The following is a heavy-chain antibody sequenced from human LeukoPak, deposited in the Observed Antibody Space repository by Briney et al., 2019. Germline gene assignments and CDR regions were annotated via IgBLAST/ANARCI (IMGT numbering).Heavy chain of an antibody. J-gene: IGHJ4*02. D-gene: IGHD6-6*01. CDR2: INHSGSI. CDR3: ARRPSYSNIAACPLDY. V-gene: IGHV4-34*01. Sequence: SETLSLTCAVYGGSFSGYYWSWIRQPPGKGLEWIGEINHSGSINYNPSLKSRVTISLDTSKNQFSLKLSSVTAADTAVYYCARRPSYSNIAACPLDYWGQGTLVTVSS. CDR1: GGSFSGYY.